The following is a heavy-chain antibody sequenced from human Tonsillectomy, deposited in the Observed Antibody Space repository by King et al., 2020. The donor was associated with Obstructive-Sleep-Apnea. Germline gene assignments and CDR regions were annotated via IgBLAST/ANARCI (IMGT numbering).Heavy chain of an antibody. CDR3: ARDRENGESWFDP. D-gene: IGHD3-10*01. CDR1: GFTFSSYS. Sequence: QLVQSGGGLVKPGGSLRLSCAASGFTFSSYSMNWVRQAPGKGLEWVSSTSSSSSYIYYADSVKGRFTISRDNAKNSLYLQMNSLRAEDTAVYYCARDRENGESWFDPWGQGTLVTVSS. CDR2: TSSSSSYI. V-gene: IGHV3-21*01. J-gene: IGHJ5*02.